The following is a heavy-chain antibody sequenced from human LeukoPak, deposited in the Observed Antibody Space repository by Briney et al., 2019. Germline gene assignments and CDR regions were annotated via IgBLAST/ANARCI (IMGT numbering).Heavy chain of an antibody. CDR2: ISSSSSYI. J-gene: IGHJ6*02. CDR1: GFTFSSYS. D-gene: IGHD3-3*01. Sequence: GGSLRLSCAASGFTFSSYSMNWVRQAPGKGLEWVSSISSSSSYIYYADSVKGRFTISRDNAKNSLYLQMNSLRAEDTAVYYCAREETRFFTREYYYGMDVWGQGTTVTVSS. CDR3: AREETRFFTREYYYGMDV. V-gene: IGHV3-21*01.